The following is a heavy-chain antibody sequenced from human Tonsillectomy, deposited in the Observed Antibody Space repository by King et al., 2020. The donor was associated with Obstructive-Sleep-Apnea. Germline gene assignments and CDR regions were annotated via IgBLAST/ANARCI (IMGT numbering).Heavy chain of an antibody. CDR1: GFTFSDYY. D-gene: IGHD3-22*01. J-gene: IGHJ4*02. Sequence: QLVQSGGDLVTPGGSLRLSCAASGFTFSDYYMNWIRQAPGKGLEWISYISSSDDTMSYADSVKGRFTISRDNAKNSLYMQPNRLRAEDTAVYYCARQTYYYDSSGLDYWGQGTLVIVSS. V-gene: IGHV3-11*01. CDR3: ARQTYYYDSSGLDY. CDR2: ISSSDDTM.